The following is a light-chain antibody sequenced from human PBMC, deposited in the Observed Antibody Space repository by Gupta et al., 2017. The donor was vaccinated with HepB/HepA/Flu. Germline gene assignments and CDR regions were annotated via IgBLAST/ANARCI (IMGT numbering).Light chain of an antibody. Sequence: QSALTQPASVSGSPGQSITIACTASSSDVGGYNYVSCFQHHPGKAPTLMIYDVSNRPSGVSNRFSGSKSDNTASLTSSELQAEDEADYYCNSYASSNTWVFGGGTRLTVL. CDR2: DVS. V-gene: IGLV2-14*03. CDR3: NSYASSNTWV. J-gene: IGLJ3*02. CDR1: SSDVGGYNY.